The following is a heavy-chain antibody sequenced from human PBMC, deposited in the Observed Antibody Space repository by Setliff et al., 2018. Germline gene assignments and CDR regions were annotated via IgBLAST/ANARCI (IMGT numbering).Heavy chain of an antibody. CDR2: IYIGGSA. J-gene: IGHJ6*03. Sequence: PSETLSLTCTVSGGSISSYYWSWIRQPAGKGLEWIGAIYIGGSANYNPSLKRRVTMSIETSKNQFSLKLNSVTAAEMAVYYCAREQWLDPPGYYYMDVWAKGTPVTVSS. V-gene: IGHV4-4*07. D-gene: IGHD6-19*01. CDR1: GGSISSYY. CDR3: AREQWLDPPGYYYMDV.